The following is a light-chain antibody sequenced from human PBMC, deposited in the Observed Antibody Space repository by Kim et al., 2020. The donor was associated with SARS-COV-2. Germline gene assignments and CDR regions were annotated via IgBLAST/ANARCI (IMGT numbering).Light chain of an antibody. J-gene: IGLJ2*01. CDR3: QSYDSSNQV. CDR2: EDN. V-gene: IGLV6-57*03. Sequence: NFMLTQPHSVSESPGKTVTISCTRSSGSIASNYVQWYQQRPGSAPPTVVSEDNQRPSGVPDRFSGSINSSSNSASLTISGLKTEDEADYYCQSYDSSNQVFGGGTQLTVL. CDR1: SGSIASNY.